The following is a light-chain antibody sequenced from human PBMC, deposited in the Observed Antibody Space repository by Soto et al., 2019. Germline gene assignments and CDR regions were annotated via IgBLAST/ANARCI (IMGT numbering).Light chain of an antibody. CDR2: DAS. CDR1: RSVSRY. CDR3: QQYGSSPLT. V-gene: IGKV3-20*01. J-gene: IGKJ4*01. Sequence: EIVLTQSPATLSLSPGERATLSCRASRSVSRYLAWYQQKPGQAPRLLVSDASNRATGIPARFSGSGSGTDFTLTISRLEPEDFAVYYCQQYGSSPLTFGGGTKVEIK.